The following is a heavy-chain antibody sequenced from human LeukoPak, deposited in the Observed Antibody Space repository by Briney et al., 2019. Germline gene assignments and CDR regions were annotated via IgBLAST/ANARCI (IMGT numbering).Heavy chain of an antibody. CDR3: ARDLAGRFDF. V-gene: IGHV1-3*04. CDR1: GYTFTTYP. Sequence: ASVKVSCKTSGYTFTTYPIYWVRQAPGQGLGWMGWISTGNGNTEYSQKFYGRVTITRDTSASTAYMELSSLRSEDTTVYYCARDLAGRFDFWGQGTLVTVSS. CDR2: ISTGNGNT. D-gene: IGHD1-26*01. J-gene: IGHJ4*02.